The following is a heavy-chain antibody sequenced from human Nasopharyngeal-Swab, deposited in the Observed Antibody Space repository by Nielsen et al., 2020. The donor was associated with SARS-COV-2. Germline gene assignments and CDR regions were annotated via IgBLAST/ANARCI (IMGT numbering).Heavy chain of an antibody. CDR3: ARARDRVTIFGVVRDWFDP. D-gene: IGHD3-3*01. J-gene: IGHJ5*02. Sequence: SETLSLTCSVSGGSVISGDHYWNWIRQPPGKGLEWIGYIYYTGTTYYNPSLKSRLTLSVDTSKNQFSLRLSSVTAADTAVYYCARARDRVTIFGVVRDWFDPWGQGTLVTVSS. CDR2: IYYTGTT. CDR1: GGSVISGDHY. V-gene: IGHV4-30-4*01.